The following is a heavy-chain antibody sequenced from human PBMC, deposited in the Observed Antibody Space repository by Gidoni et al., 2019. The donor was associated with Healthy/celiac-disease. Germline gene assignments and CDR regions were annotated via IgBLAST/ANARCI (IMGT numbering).Heavy chain of an antibody. CDR3: ASSPLTTVTTGWFDP. D-gene: IGHD4-17*01. CDR2: IIPIFGTA. CDR1: GGTFSSYA. Sequence: QVQLVPSGAEVKKPGSSVKVSCKDSGGTFSSYAISWVRQAPGQGLEWMGGIIPIFGTANYAQKFQGRVTITADESTSTAYMELSSLRSEDTAVYYCASSPLTTVTTGWFDPWGQGTLVTVSS. J-gene: IGHJ5*02. V-gene: IGHV1-69*01.